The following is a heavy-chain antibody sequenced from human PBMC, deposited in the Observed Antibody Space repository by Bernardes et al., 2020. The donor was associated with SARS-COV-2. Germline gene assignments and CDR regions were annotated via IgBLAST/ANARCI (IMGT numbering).Heavy chain of an antibody. V-gene: IGHV3-7*03. Sequence: GGSLRLSCAASGFDFSDYWMAWVRQAPGKGLEWVANTKRDGSETYYVDSVKGRFTISRDNAKNSVFLQMNSLRAEDTAIFYCARSAGMDVWGQGTMVTVSS. J-gene: IGHJ6*02. CDR3: ARSAGMDV. CDR2: TKRDGSET. CDR1: GFDFSDYW.